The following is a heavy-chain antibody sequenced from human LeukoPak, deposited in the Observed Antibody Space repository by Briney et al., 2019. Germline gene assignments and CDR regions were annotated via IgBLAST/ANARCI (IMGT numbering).Heavy chain of an antibody. Sequence: PGTSLRLSCAASGFTFSKYGMHWVRQAPGKGLEWVAVIWFDRINTNHADSVKGRFTVSRDNSKNTLFLQMNSLRAEDTAVYFCVRDYCSGGSCYESKWFDPWGQGTLVTVSS. V-gene: IGHV3-33*01. D-gene: IGHD2-15*01. J-gene: IGHJ5*02. CDR3: VRDYCSGGSCYESKWFDP. CDR1: GFTFSKYG. CDR2: IWFDRINT.